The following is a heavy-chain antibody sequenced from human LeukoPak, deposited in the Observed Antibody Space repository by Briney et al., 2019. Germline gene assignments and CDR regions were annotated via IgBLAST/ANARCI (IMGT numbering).Heavy chain of an antibody. D-gene: IGHD6-13*01. Sequence: PGGSLRLSCAASGFSFSGYWMSWVRQAPGKGLEWVANIKQDGSEKYYVDSVKGRFTISRDNAKNSLYLQMNSLRAEDTAVYYCARDWSLGIPAADPFDYWGQGTLVTVSS. CDR2: IKQDGSEK. V-gene: IGHV3-7*01. CDR1: GFSFSGYW. CDR3: ARDWSLGIPAADPFDY. J-gene: IGHJ4*02.